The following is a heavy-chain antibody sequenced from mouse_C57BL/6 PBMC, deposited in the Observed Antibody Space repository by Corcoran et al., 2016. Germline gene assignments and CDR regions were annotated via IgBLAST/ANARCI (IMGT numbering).Heavy chain of an antibody. D-gene: IGHD1-1*01. V-gene: IGHV1-18*01. CDR1: GYTFTDYN. J-gene: IGHJ4*01. CDR2: INPNNGGT. Sequence: EVQLQQSGPELVKPGASVKIPCKASGYTFTDYNMDWVKQSHGKSLEWIGDINPNNGGTIYNQKFKGKATLTVDKSSSTAYMELRSLTSEDTAVYYCARRTTVVADYAMYYWGQGTSVTVSS. CDR3: ARRTTVVADYAMYY.